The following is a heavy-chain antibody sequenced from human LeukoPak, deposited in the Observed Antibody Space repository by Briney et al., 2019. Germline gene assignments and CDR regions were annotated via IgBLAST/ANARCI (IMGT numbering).Heavy chain of an antibody. CDR3: ARDGEEYYDYVWGSYPLY. V-gene: IGHV3-74*01. J-gene: IGHJ4*02. Sequence: PGGSLRLSCAASGFTFSSYWMHWVRQAPGKGLVWVSRINTDGSSTSYADSVKGRFTISRDNAKNTLYLQMNSLRAEDTAVYYCARDGEEYYDYVWGSYPLYWGQGTLVTVSS. CDR1: GFTFSSYW. CDR2: INTDGSST. D-gene: IGHD3-16*02.